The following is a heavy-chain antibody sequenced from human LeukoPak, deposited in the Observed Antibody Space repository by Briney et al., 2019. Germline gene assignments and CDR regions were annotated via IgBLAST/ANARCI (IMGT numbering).Heavy chain of an antibody. CDR2: IYSDGIT. D-gene: IGHD1-26*01. V-gene: IGHV4-61*09. CDR1: GDSISVASDC. Sequence: SETLSLTCTVSGDSISVASDCCGWVRQPAGDGLGWIVHIYSDGITHISPSLKSRVTISVETSRHQLSLRLSSVTAADTAVYYCARDLGGSYSSENWFEPWGQGTLLTVFS. CDR3: ARDLGGSYSSENWFEP. J-gene: IGHJ5*02.